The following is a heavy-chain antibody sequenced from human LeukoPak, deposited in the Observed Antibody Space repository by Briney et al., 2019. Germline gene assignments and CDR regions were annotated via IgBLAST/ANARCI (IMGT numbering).Heavy chain of an antibody. Sequence: GGSLGLSCAASGFTFSSYGMHWVRQASGKGLEWVAVIWYDGSNKYYADSVKGRFTISRDNSKNTLYLQMNSLRAEDTAVYYCARDLDARYCSGGSCSGFDYWGQGTLVTVSS. J-gene: IGHJ4*02. CDR1: GFTFSSYG. D-gene: IGHD2-15*01. CDR3: ARDLDARYCSGGSCSGFDY. CDR2: IWYDGSNK. V-gene: IGHV3-33*01.